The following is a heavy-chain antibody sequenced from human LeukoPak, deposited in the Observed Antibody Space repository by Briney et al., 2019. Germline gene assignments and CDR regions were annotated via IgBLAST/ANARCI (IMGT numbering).Heavy chain of an antibody. J-gene: IGHJ4*02. Sequence: SETLSLTCTVSGGSISSYYWSWIRQPPGKGLEWIGYIYYSGSTNYNPSLKSRVTISVDTSKNQISLKLSSVTAADTAVYYCARTPRRSSLVYFDYWGQGTLVTVSS. CDR3: ARTPRRSSLVYFDY. D-gene: IGHD6-13*01. CDR1: GGSISSYY. V-gene: IGHV4-59*01. CDR2: IYYSGST.